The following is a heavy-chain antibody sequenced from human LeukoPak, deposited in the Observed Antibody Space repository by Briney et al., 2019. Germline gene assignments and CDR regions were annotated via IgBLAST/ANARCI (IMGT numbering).Heavy chain of an antibody. CDR3: ARDAGIVVNNYYYYGIDV. CDR1: GFTFSSYG. Sequence: PGGSLRLSCAASGFTFSSYGMHWVRQAPGKGLEWVAVIWYDGSNKYYADSVKGRFTISRDNSKNTLYLQMNSLRAEDTAVYYCARDAGIVVNNYYYYGIDVWGQGTTVTVSS. D-gene: IGHD2-2*01. V-gene: IGHV3-33*01. J-gene: IGHJ6*02. CDR2: IWYDGSNK.